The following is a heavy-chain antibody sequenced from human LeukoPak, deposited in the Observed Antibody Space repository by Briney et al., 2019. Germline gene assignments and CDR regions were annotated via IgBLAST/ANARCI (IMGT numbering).Heavy chain of an antibody. CDR1: GGTFSSYA. V-gene: IGHV1-69*04. CDR3: ARGPNPNYYDSSGYTPLGY. CDR2: IIPILGIA. J-gene: IGHJ4*02. D-gene: IGHD3-22*01. Sequence: EASVKVSCKASGGTFSSYAISWVRQAPGQGLEWMGRIIPILGIANYAQKFQGRVTITADKSTSTAYMELSSLRSEDTAVYYCARGPNPNYYDSSGYTPLGYWSQGTLVTVSS.